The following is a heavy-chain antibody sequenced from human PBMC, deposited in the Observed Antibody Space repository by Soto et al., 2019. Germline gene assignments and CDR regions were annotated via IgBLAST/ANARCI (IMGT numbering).Heavy chain of an antibody. V-gene: IGHV3-23*01. CDR1: GFTFSSYA. J-gene: IGHJ4*02. CDR3: ASARDYYFDS. Sequence: ESGGGLVQPGGSLRLSCAASGFTFSSYAMRWVRQAPGKGLEWVSAISGSGDSIYYADSVKGRFTISRVNSKNTLYLQMNSLRAEDTAVYYCASARDYYFDSWGQGALVTVSS. CDR2: ISGSGDSI.